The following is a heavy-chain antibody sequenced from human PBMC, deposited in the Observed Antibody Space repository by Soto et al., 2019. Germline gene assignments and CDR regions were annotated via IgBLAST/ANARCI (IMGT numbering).Heavy chain of an antibody. D-gene: IGHD3-10*01. Sequence: EVQLVESGGGLIQPGGPLKLPFEASGLTAGNIYLSWFRQVPGKGLEWVSLIYSTGTTKYADSVKGRFTVSRDNAKNTLYLQMNSLRAEDTAVYYCAKDGRGSGSHYNSFGYWGQGTLVTVSS. CDR1: GLTAGNIY. CDR2: IYSTGTT. CDR3: AKDGRGSGSHYNSFGY. V-gene: IGHV3-53*01. J-gene: IGHJ4*02.